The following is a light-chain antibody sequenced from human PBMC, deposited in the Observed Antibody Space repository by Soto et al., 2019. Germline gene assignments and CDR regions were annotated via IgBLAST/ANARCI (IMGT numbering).Light chain of an antibody. CDR2: GAS. V-gene: IGKV3-20*01. Sequence: EIVLTQSPGTLSLSPGERATLSCRASQSVSSSYLAWYQQKPGQAPRLLIYGASNRATGFPDRFSGSGSGTDFTLTISRLEPEDFAVYYCQHYSGSPYTFGQGTKLEIK. CDR3: QHYSGSPYT. J-gene: IGKJ2*01. CDR1: QSVSSSY.